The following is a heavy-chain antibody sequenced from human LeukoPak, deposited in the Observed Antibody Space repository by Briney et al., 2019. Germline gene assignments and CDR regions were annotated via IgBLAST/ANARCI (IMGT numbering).Heavy chain of an antibody. Sequence: PGGSLRLSCAASGFTFSSYAMTWVRQAPGKGLEWVSAISGSGGSTYYADSVKGRFTISRDNSKNTLYLQMNSLRAEDTAIYYCAESPAADPDGFDIWGQGTMVTVSS. V-gene: IGHV3-23*01. J-gene: IGHJ3*02. CDR2: ISGSGGST. D-gene: IGHD6-13*01. CDR3: AESPAADPDGFDI. CDR1: GFTFSSYA.